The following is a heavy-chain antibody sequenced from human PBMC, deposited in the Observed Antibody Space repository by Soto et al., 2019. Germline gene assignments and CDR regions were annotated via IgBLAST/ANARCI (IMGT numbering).Heavy chain of an antibody. CDR1: GYTFTSYY. D-gene: IGHD5-12*01. V-gene: IGHV1-46*01. CDR3: ARAERDGYNAYYYYGMDV. CDR2: INPGGGST. Sequence: QVQLVQSGAEVKKPGASVKVSCKASGYTFTSYYMHWVRQAPGQELEWMGIINPGGGSTSYAQKFQGRVTMTRDTSTSTVYMELSSLRSEDTAVYYCARAERDGYNAYYYYGMDVWGQGTTVTVSS. J-gene: IGHJ6*02.